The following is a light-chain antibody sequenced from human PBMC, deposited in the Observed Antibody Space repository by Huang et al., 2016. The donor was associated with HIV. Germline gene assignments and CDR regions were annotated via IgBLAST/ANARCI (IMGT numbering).Light chain of an antibody. Sequence: IQLTQSPSSLSASVGDRVTITCRASQGISSYLAWYQQKPGKAPKLLIDAASTLQSGVPSRFSGSGSGTDFTLTISSLQPEDFATYYCQQLNSYSVGQGTKLEIK. CDR3: QQLNSYS. J-gene: IGKJ2*01. CDR2: AAS. V-gene: IGKV1-9*01. CDR1: QGISSY.